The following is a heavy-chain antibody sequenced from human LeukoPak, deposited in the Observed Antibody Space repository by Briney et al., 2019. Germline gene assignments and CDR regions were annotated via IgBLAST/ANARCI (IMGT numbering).Heavy chain of an antibody. CDR2: IYTSGSA. CDR3: AREVARVSSSPHFDY. D-gene: IGHD6-6*01. J-gene: IGHJ4*02. V-gene: IGHV4-4*07. Sequence: SETLSLTCTVSGGSISSYYWSWIRQPAGKGLEWIGCIYTSGSANYNPSLKSRVTMSVDTSKNQFSLKLSSVTAADTAVYYCAREVARVSSSPHFDYWGQGTLVTVSS. CDR1: GGSISSYY.